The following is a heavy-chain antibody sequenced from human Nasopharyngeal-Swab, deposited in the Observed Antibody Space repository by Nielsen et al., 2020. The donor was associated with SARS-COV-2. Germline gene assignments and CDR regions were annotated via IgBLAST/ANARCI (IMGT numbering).Heavy chain of an antibody. CDR1: GYIFTSYA. Sequence: ASVKVSCKASGYIFTSYAMNWVRQPAGQGLEWMGWINTNTGNPTYAQGFTGRFVFSLDTSVSTAYLQISSLKAEDTAVYYCARDRSWYLEDAFDIWGQGTMVTVSS. V-gene: IGHV7-4-1*02. J-gene: IGHJ3*02. CDR2: INTNTGNP. D-gene: IGHD6-13*01. CDR3: ARDRSWYLEDAFDI.